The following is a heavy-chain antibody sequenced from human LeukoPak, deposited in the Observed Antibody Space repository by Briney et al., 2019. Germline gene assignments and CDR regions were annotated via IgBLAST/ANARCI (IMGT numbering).Heavy chain of an antibody. V-gene: IGHV3-53*01. CDR2: NSGGST. D-gene: IGHD3-10*01. CDR3: AKDPRSITMVRGVIISDY. J-gene: IGHJ4*02. CDR1: GFTVSSNY. Sequence: PGGSLRLSCAASGFTVSSNYMSWVCQAPGKGLEWVSVNSGGSTYYADSVKGRFTISRDHSKNTLYLQMNSLRAEDTAVYYCAKDPRSITMVRGVIISDYWGQGTLVTVSS.